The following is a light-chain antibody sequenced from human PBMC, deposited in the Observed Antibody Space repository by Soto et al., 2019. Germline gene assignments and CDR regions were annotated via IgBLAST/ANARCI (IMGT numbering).Light chain of an antibody. CDR3: QHFGGTTFT. CDR1: QSVSSSY. J-gene: IGKJ5*01. CDR2: GAS. V-gene: IGKV3-20*01. Sequence: EIVLTQSPGTLSLSPGERAALSYRASQSVSSSYIAWYQQRPGQTPSLLIYGASTRATGIPDRFSGSGSGTHFTLTISRLEPGDFAVYYCQHFGGTTFTFGQGTRLVIK.